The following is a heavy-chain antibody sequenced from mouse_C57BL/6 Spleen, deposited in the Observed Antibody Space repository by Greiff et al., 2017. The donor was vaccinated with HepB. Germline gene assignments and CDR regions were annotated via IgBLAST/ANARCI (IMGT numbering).Heavy chain of an antibody. CDR3: SRDYGSSYLDY. J-gene: IGHJ2*01. V-gene: IGHV5-17*01. D-gene: IGHD1-1*01. CDR1: GFTFSDYG. Sequence: EVKLVESGGGLVKPGGSLKLSCAASGFTFSDYGMHWVRQAPEKGLEWVAYISSGSSTIYYADTVKGRFTISRDNATNTLFLQMPSLRSEDTAMYYCSRDYGSSYLDYWGQGTTLTVSS. CDR2: ISSGSSTI.